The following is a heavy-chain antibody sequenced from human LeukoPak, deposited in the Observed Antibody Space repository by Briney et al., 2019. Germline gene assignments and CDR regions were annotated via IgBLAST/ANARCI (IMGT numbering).Heavy chain of an antibody. CDR1: GFTFSSYG. CDR2: IRYDGSNK. V-gene: IGHV3-30*02. CDR3: ARDVYYYGSGSYRRFDY. Sequence: GGSLRLSCAASGFTFSSYGMHWVRQAPGKGLEWVAFIRYDGSNKYYADSVKGRFTISRDNSKNTLYLQMNSLRAEDTAVYYCARDVYYYGSGSYRRFDYWGQGTLVTVSS. D-gene: IGHD3-10*01. J-gene: IGHJ4*02.